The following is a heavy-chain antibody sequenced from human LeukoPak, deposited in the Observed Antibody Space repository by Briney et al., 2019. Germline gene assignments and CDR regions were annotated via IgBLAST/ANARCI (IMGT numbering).Heavy chain of an antibody. J-gene: IGHJ4*02. Sequence: GGSLRLSCAASGFTFSSHSMNWVRQARGKGLEWVSYTSSSSTYIYYAASVKGRFAISRDNARNSLFLQMNSLRAEDSGIYYCARDPRLEISGMVIDMLDYWGQGTLVTVSS. V-gene: IGHV3-21*01. D-gene: IGHD3-3*01. CDR2: TSSSSTYI. CDR1: GFTFSSHS. CDR3: ARDPRLEISGMVIDMLDY.